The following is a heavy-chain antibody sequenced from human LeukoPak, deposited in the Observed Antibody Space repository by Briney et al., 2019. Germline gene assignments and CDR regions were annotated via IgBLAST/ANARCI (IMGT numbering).Heavy chain of an antibody. CDR2: INPNSGGT. Sequence: ASVKVSCKASGYTFTGYYMHWVRQAPGQGLEWMGWINPNSGGTNYAQKFQGWVTMTRDTSISTAYMELSRLRSGDTAVYYCAKKEYSSSPYYGMDVWGQGTTVTVSS. CDR1: GYTFTGYY. CDR3: AKKEYSSSPYYGMDV. V-gene: IGHV1-2*04. D-gene: IGHD6-6*01. J-gene: IGHJ6*02.